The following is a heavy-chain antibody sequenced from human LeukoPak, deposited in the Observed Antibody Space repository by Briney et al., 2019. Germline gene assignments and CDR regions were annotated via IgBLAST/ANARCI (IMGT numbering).Heavy chain of an antibody. CDR1: GFTFSSYW. D-gene: IGHD6-13*01. CDR2: INSDGSST. CDR3: ARVAYGSSWYVDY. J-gene: IGHJ4*02. Sequence: GGSLRLSCAASGFTFSSYWMHWVRQVPGKGLVWVSRINSDGSSTSYADSVKGRFTISRDNAKNTMYLQMNSLRAEDTAVYYCARVAYGSSWYVDYWGQGTLATVSS. V-gene: IGHV3-74*01.